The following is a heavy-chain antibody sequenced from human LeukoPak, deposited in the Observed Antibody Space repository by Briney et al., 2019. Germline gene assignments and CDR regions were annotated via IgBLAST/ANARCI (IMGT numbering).Heavy chain of an antibody. Sequence: ASVKVSCKASGYTFTSYGISWVRQAPGQGLEWMGWISAYNGNTNYAQKLQGRVTMTTDTSTSTAYMELRSLRSDDTAVYYCARSKRICSGGSCYRSPEYYYGMDVWGQGTTVTVSS. CDR2: ISAYNGNT. V-gene: IGHV1-18*01. D-gene: IGHD2-15*01. J-gene: IGHJ6*02. CDR1: GYTFTSYG. CDR3: ARSKRICSGGSCYRSPEYYYGMDV.